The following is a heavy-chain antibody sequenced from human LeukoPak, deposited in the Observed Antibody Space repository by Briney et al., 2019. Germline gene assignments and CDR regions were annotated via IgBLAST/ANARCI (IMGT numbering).Heavy chain of an antibody. CDR2: ISWDGGST. Sequence: PGGSLRLSCAASGFTFDDYAVHWVRQAPGKGLEWVSLISWDGGSTYYAASVKGRFTISRDNSKNTLYLQMNSLRAEDTAVYYCAKDYTYSSGWYEIDYWGQGTLVTVSS. J-gene: IGHJ4*02. V-gene: IGHV3-43D*03. CDR3: AKDYTYSSGWYEIDY. D-gene: IGHD6-19*01. CDR1: GFTFDDYA.